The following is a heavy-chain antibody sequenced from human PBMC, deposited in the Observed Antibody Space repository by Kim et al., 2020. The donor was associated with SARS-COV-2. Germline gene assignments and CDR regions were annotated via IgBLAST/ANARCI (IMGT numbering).Heavy chain of an antibody. CDR3: AKVSRYYDSSGYYLTWANPDY. D-gene: IGHD3-22*01. J-gene: IGHJ4*02. CDR2: ISGSGGST. Sequence: GGSLRLSCAASGFTFSSYAMSWVRQAPGKGLEWVSAISGSGGSTYYADSVKGRFTISRDNSKNTLYLQMNSLRAEDTAVYYCAKVSRYYDSSGYYLTWANPDYWGQGTLVTVSS. V-gene: IGHV3-23*01. CDR1: GFTFSSYA.